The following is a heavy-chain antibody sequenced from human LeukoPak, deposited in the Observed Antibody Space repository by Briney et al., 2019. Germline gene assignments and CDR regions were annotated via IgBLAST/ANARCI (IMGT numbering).Heavy chain of an antibody. D-gene: IGHD1-26*01. CDR2: MNPNSGNT. CDR1: GYTFTSYD. CDR3: ARGSSGSYFYYYYYYMDV. V-gene: IGHV1-8*01. Sequence: GASVKVSCKASGYTFTSYDINWVRQATGQGLEWMGWMNPNSGNTGYAQKFQGRVTITRNTSISTAYMELSSLRSEDTAVYYCARGSSGSYFYYYYYYMDVWGKGTTVTVSS. J-gene: IGHJ6*03.